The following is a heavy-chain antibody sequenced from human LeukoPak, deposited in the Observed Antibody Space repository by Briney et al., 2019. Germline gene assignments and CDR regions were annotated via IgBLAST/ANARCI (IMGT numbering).Heavy chain of an antibody. V-gene: IGHV3-21*01. CDR2: MTTISTLM. Sequence: GGSLRLSRAASGFTFNTYAMNWVRQAPGKGLEWVSSMTTISTLMYYAASVKGRFTVSRDNAKNSLCLQMNSLRAEDTAVYYCTRARVVTVPGTADYYFYMDVWGRGTTVTVSS. CDR3: TRARVVTVPGTADYYFYMDV. J-gene: IGHJ6*03. CDR1: GFTFNTYA. D-gene: IGHD6-19*01.